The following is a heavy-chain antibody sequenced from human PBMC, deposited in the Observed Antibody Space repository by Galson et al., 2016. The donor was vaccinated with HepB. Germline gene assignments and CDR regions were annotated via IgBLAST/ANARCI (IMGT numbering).Heavy chain of an antibody. CDR1: GFTLGDYY. V-gene: IGHV3-11*06. CDR2: ISSSSHYT. D-gene: IGHD2-8*01. Sequence: SLRLSCAASGFTLGDYYMTWIRQPPGKRLEWVSYISSSSHYTNSADSVKGRFTISRDNAKNSLFLQMNSLRAEDTAVYYCVRDSRRRLMDFNSYMDVWGKGTTVTVSS. J-gene: IGHJ6*03. CDR3: VRDSRRRLMDFNSYMDV.